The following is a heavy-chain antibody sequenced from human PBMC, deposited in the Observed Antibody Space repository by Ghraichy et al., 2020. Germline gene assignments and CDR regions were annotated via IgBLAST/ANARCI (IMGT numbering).Heavy chain of an antibody. D-gene: IGHD3-22*01. J-gene: IGHJ3*02. Sequence: SETLSLTCTVSGGSISSSSYYWGWIRQPPGKGLEWIGSIYYSGSTYYNPSLKSRVTISVDTSKNQFSLKLSSVTAADTAVYYCARHQVVIHADDAFDIWGQGTMVTVSS. CDR1: GGSISSSSYY. V-gene: IGHV4-39*01. CDR3: ARHQVVIHADDAFDI. CDR2: IYYSGST.